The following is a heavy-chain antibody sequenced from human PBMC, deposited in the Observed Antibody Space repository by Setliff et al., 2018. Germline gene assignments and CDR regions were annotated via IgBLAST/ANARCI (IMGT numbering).Heavy chain of an antibody. CDR2: IYSSGST. J-gene: IGHJ4*02. CDR1: GGSISSGDYY. D-gene: IGHD3-22*01. Sequence: KTSETLSLTCTVSGGSISSGDYYWSWIRQPPGKGLEWIGYIYSSGSTYYNPSLKSRVSISVDTSKNQFSLELSSVTAADTAVYYCARESRYYYDNLGTLDYWGQGTLVTVSS. V-gene: IGHV4-30-4*08. CDR3: ARESRYYYDNLGTLDY.